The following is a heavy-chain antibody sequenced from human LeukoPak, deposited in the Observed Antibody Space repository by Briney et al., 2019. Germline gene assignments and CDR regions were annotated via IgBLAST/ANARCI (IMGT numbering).Heavy chain of an antibody. CDR1: GFTFSSYA. Sequence: GGSLRLSCAASGFTFSSYAMSWVRQAPGKGLEWVSSISSSSSYIYCADSVKGRFTISRDNAKNSLYLRMNSLRAEDTAVYYCARDREREYYDILTGYYTSWFDPWGQGTLVTVSS. D-gene: IGHD3-9*01. CDR2: ISSSSSYI. V-gene: IGHV3-21*01. J-gene: IGHJ5*02. CDR3: ARDREREYYDILTGYYTSWFDP.